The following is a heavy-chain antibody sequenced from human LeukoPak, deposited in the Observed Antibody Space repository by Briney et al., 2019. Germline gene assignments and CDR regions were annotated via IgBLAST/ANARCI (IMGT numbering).Heavy chain of an antibody. D-gene: IGHD5-24*01. Sequence: GESLKISCGGSGYSFTSYWIGWVRQMPGKALEGMGIIYPGDSDTRYSPSFQGQITISADKSISTAQMQWSSPKASNTAMYYCARHFGQKWLFDYWGQGTLVTVSS. CDR2: IYPGDSDT. J-gene: IGHJ4*02. CDR3: ARHFGQKWLFDY. CDR1: GYSFTSYW. V-gene: IGHV5-51*01.